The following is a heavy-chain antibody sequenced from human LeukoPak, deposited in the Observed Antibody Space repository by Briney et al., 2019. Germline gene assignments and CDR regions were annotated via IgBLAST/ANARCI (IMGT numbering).Heavy chain of an antibody. J-gene: IGHJ4*02. CDR1: GGSISSYY. CDR3: ARHWAAAGLDY. V-gene: IGHV4-59*08. CDR2: IYYSGST. D-gene: IGHD6-13*01. Sequence: SETLSLTCTVSGGSISSYYWSWIRQPPGKGLEWIGYIYYSGSTNYNPSLKSRVTISVDTSKNQFSLKLSSVTAADTAVYYCARHWAAAGLDYWGQGTLVTVSS.